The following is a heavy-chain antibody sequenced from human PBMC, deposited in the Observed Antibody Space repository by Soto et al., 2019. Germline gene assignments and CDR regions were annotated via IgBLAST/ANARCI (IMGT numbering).Heavy chain of an antibody. Sequence: GGSLRLSCAASGFTFSSYAMSWVRQAPGKGLEWVSTISGGGGSTYYADSVEGRFTISRDNSKNTLYLQMNSLKAEDTDLYYCSKKDGTDAYYYAFDIWGRGTMVTVSS. J-gene: IGHJ3*02. CDR1: GFTFSSYA. CDR3: SKKDGTDAYYYAFDI. CDR2: ISGGGGST. V-gene: IGHV3-23*01. D-gene: IGHD3-16*01.